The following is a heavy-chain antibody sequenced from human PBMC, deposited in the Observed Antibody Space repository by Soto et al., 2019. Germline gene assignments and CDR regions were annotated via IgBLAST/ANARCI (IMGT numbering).Heavy chain of an antibody. CDR2: INGDGSST. V-gene: IGHV3-74*01. D-gene: IGHD5-12*01. J-gene: IGHJ6*02. Sequence: PGGALRLSWAAAGFAFDSHWMHWVRQAPGKVLVWVSRINGDGSSTFYADSVKGRFTISRDNARNTVYLQMNSLRAEDTAVYYCARGIQWRYGMDVWGQGTTVTVSS. CDR1: GFAFDSHW. CDR3: ARGIQWRYGMDV.